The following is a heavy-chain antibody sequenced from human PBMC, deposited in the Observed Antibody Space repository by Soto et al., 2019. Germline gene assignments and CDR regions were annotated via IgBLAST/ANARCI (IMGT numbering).Heavy chain of an antibody. J-gene: IGHJ4*02. V-gene: IGHV4-59*01. Sequence: XETLSLTCTVAGGSISSYYWSWIRQPPGKGLEWIGYIYYSGSTNYNPSLKSRVTISVDTSKNQFSLKLSSVTAADTAVYYCARAYYDSSGYSLPYFDYWGQGNLVTFSS. CDR2: IYYSGST. D-gene: IGHD3-22*01. CDR3: ARAYYDSSGYSLPYFDY. CDR1: GGSISSYY.